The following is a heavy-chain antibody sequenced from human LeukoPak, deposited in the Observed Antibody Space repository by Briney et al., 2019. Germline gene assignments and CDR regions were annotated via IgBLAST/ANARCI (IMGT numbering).Heavy chain of an antibody. CDR2: TYYSGST. D-gene: IGHD1-7*01. CDR1: GGSISSYY. J-gene: IGHJ4*02. V-gene: IGHV4-59*01. Sequence: SETLSLTCTVSGGSISSYYWSWIRQPPGKGLEWIGYTYYSGSTNYNPSLKSRVTISVDTSKNQFSLKLSSVTAADTAVYYCARAPYNWNYVWAYYFDYWGQGTLVTVSS. CDR3: ARAPYNWNYVWAYYFDY.